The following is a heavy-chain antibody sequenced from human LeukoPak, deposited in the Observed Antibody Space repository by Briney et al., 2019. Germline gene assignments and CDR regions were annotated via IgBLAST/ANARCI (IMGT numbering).Heavy chain of an antibody. J-gene: IGHJ4*02. CDR3: ARVRKEYYYGSGSYFPDY. CDR1: GGSISSYY. CDR2: IYYSGST. D-gene: IGHD3-10*01. Sequence: PSETLSLTCTVSGGSISSYYWSWIRQPPGKGLEWIGYIYYSGSTNYNPSLKSRVTISVDTSKNQFSLKLSSVTAADTAVYYCARVRKEYYYGSGSYFPDYWGQGTLVTVSS. V-gene: IGHV4-59*01.